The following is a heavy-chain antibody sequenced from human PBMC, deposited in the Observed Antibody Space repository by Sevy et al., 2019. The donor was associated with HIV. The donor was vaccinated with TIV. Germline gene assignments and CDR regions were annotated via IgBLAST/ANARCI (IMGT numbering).Heavy chain of an antibody. CDR1: GFSFSTYW. D-gene: IGHD2-15*01. CDR3: AKLSCSGGGCYTAYDY. J-gene: IGHJ4*02. Sequence: GGSLRLSCAASGFSFSTYWMSWVRRAPGKGLEWVANLNQDGSDKKYVDSVKGRLTISRDNAENSLYLLMNSLRVEDTAVYYCAKLSCSGGGCYTAYDYWGQGTLVTVSS. CDR2: LNQDGSDK. V-gene: IGHV3-7*01.